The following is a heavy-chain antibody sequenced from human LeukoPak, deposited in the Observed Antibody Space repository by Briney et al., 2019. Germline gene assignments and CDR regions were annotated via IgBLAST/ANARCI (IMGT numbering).Heavy chain of an antibody. CDR3: ARVGYCSGGSCYSPNHYYGMDV. CDR1: GFTFSSYG. V-gene: IGHV3-74*03. J-gene: IGHJ6*02. CDR2: VTTDGSST. Sequence: GGSLRLSCAASGFTFSSYGMHWVRQAPGKGLVWVSRVTTDGSSTTYADSVKGRFTISRDNAKNTLYLQMNSLRAEDTAVYYCARVGYCSGGSCYSPNHYYGMDVWGQGTTVTVSS. D-gene: IGHD2-15*01.